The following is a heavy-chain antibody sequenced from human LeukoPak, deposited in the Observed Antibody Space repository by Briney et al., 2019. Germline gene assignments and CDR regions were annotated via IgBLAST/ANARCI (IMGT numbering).Heavy chain of an antibody. CDR1: GDSISSGNY. CDR3: ARDFRTYMTRDAFDI. CDR2: IYYSGST. D-gene: IGHD1-1*01. J-gene: IGHJ3*02. Sequence: SETLSLTCTVSGDSISSGNYWGWIRQPPGKGLEWIGYIYYSGSTNYNPSLKSRVTISVDTSKYQFSLKLSSVTAAGTAVYYCARDFRTYMTRDAFDIWGQGTMVTVYS. V-gene: IGHV4-61*01.